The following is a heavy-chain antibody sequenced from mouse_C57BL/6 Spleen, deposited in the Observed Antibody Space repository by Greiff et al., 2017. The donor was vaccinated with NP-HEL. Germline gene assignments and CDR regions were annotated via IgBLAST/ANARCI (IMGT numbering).Heavy chain of an antibody. Sequence: VQLQQSGGGLVKPGGSLKLSCAASGFTFSDYGMHWVRQAPEKGLEWVAYISSGSSTIYYADTVKGRFTISRDNAKNTLFLQMTSLRSEDTAMYYCARGHGDYYAMDYWGQGTSVTVSS. CDR1: GFTFSDYG. V-gene: IGHV5-17*01. CDR3: ARGHGDYYAMDY. J-gene: IGHJ4*01. CDR2: ISSGSSTI.